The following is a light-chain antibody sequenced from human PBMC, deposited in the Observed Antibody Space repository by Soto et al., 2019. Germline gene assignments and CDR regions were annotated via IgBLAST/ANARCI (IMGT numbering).Light chain of an antibody. V-gene: IGKV3-20*01. CDR1: QSVGSNY. CDR3: QQYTTSPFS. Sequence: EIVLTQSPGTLSLSPGERATLYCRASQSVGSNYLAWYQQKPGQAPRVLIYGASSRATGIPDRFSGSGSGADFTLPISRLEHEDLAVYYCQQYTTSPFSFGRGTKVEIK. CDR2: GAS. J-gene: IGKJ4*01.